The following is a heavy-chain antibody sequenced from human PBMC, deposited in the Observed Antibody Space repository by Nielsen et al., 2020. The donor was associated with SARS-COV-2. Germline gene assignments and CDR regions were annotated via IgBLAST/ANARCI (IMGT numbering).Heavy chain of an antibody. CDR2: FNPGSGGT. Sequence: ASVKVSCKASGYTFTSYDINWVRQATGQGLEWMGWFNPGSGGTKYAQKFQGRVTTTRDMSVNTAYMELSGLTSDDTAVYYCARGAQQWLADSWGQGTLVTVSS. J-gene: IGHJ5*02. CDR3: ARGAQQWLADS. CDR1: GYTFTSYD. V-gene: IGHV1-2*02. D-gene: IGHD6-19*01.